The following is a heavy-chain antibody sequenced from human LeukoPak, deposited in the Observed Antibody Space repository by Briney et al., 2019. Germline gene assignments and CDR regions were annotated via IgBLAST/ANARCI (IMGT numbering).Heavy chain of an antibody. CDR2: ITSSGRTI. V-gene: IGHV3-11*01. Sequence: GGSLRLSCAASGFIFSDYYMSWIRQAPGKGLEWVSYITSSGRTIYYADSVKGRFTISRDNAKNSLYLQMNSLRAEDTAVYFCARRHDYGDPWGQGTLVTVSS. CDR1: GFIFSDYY. D-gene: IGHD4-17*01. CDR3: ARRHDYGDP. J-gene: IGHJ5*02.